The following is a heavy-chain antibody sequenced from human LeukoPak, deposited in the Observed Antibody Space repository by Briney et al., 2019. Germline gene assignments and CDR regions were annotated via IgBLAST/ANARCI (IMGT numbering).Heavy chain of an antibody. CDR2: IYYSGST. CDR3: ARINMVRGVTADY. V-gene: IGHV4-59*01. Sequence: SETLSLTCTVSGGSISSYYWSWIRQPPGKGLEWIGYIYYSGSTNYNPSLKSRVTISVDTSKNQFSLKLSSVTAADTAVYYCARINMVRGVTADYWGQGTLVTVSS. CDR1: GGSISSYY. D-gene: IGHD3-10*01. J-gene: IGHJ4*02.